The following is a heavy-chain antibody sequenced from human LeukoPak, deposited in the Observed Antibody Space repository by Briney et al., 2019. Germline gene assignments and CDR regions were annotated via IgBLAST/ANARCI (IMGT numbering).Heavy chain of an antibody. D-gene: IGHD2-2*01. CDR1: GGSISSYY. CDR3: ASLPAAMRAWSDY. Sequence: SETLSLTCTVSGGSISSYYWSWIRQPPGKGLEWIGYIYYSGSTNYNPSLKSRVTISVDTSKNQFSLKLSSVTAADTAVYYCASLPAAMRAWSDYWGQGTLVTVSS. CDR2: IYYSGST. V-gene: IGHV4-59*12. J-gene: IGHJ4*02.